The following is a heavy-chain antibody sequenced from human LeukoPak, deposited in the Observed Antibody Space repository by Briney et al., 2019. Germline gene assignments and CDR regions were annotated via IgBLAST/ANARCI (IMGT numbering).Heavy chain of an antibody. J-gene: IGHJ6*03. CDR2: ISSSGSTI. Sequence: GGSLRLSCAASGFTFSDYYMSWIRQAPGKGLEWVSYISSSGSTIYYADSVKGRFTISRDNAKNSLYLQMNSLRAEDTAVYYCARVQLVGWYYYYMDVWGKGTTVTVSS. CDR1: GFTFSDYY. CDR3: ARVQLVGWYYYYMDV. D-gene: IGHD6-6*01. V-gene: IGHV3-11*04.